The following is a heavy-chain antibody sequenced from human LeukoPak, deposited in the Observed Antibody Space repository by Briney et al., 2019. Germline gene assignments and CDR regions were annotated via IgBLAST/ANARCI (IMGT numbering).Heavy chain of an antibody. CDR1: GYTFTSYG. CDR3: ARLVVADYFYYLDV. CDR2: IHTNTGHP. V-gene: IGHV7-4-1*02. J-gene: IGHJ6*02. D-gene: IGHD3-16*02. Sequence: ASVKVSCKASGYTFTSYGISWVRQAPGQGPEWMGWIHTNTGHPTYAQGFTGRFVYTLDTSVSTAYLEISSLKAEDSAVYYCARLVVADYFYYLDVWGQGTTVTVSS.